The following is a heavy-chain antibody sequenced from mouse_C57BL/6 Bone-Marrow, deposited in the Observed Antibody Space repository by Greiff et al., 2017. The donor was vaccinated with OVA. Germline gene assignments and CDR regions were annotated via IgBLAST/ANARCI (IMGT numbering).Heavy chain of an antibody. J-gene: IGHJ3*01. CDR1: GFNIKDYY. V-gene: IGHV14-1*01. D-gene: IGHD1-1*01. Sequence: VQLQQSGAELVRPGASVKLSCTASGFNIKDYYMHWVKQRPEQGLEWIGRIDPEDGDTEYAPKFQGKATMTADTSSNTAYLQLSSLTSEDTAFYYCTSNYYGSSPFAYWGQGTLVTVSA. CDR2: IDPEDGDT. CDR3: TSNYYGSSPFAY.